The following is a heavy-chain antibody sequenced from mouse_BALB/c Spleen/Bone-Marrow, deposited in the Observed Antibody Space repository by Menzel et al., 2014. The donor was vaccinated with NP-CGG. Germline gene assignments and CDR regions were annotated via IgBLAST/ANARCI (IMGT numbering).Heavy chain of an antibody. J-gene: IGHJ4*01. V-gene: IGHV1-54*03. CDR2: INPGSGGN. D-gene: IGHD2-3*01. Sequence: QVQLQQPGAELVRPGTSVKVSCKASGYAFTNYLIEWVKQRPGQGLEWIGVINPGSGGNNYNEKFKGKATLTADKSCSTAYMQLSSLTSDDSAVYFCARSIYDGYSEAMDYWGQGTSVTVSS. CDR1: GYAFTNYL. CDR3: ARSIYDGYSEAMDY.